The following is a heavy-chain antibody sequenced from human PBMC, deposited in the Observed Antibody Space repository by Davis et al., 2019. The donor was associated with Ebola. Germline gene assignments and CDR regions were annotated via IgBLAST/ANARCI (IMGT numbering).Heavy chain of an antibody. V-gene: IGHV4-34*01. D-gene: IGHD2-15*01. CDR3: ARTRHSVVVAATSHWFDP. J-gene: IGHJ5*02. CDR1: GGSFSGYY. CDR2: INHSGST. Sequence: MPGGSLRLSCAVYGGSFSGYYWSWIRQPPGKGLEWIGEINHSGSTNYNPSLKSRVTISVDTSKNQFSLKLSSATAADTAVYYCARTRHSVVVAATSHWFDPWGQGTLVTVSS.